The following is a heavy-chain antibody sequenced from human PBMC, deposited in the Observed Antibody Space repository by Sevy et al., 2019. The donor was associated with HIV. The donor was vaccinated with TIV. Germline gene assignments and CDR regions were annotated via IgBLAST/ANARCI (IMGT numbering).Heavy chain of an antibody. D-gene: IGHD3-22*01. J-gene: IGHJ6*02. CDR3: AGGDIYSSSPAGMDV. V-gene: IGHV3-7*03. CDR1: EFTFSYYW. CDR2: IKQDGSEK. Sequence: GGCLRLSCAASEFTFSYYWMTWVRQAPGKGLEWVANIKQDGSEKYYVDSVKGRFTISRDNAKNSLYLQMNSLRAEDTAMYVWAGGDIYSSSPAGMDVWGQGTTVTVSS.